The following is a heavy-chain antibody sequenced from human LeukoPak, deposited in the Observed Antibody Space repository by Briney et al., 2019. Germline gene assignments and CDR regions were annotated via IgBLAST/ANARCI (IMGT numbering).Heavy chain of an antibody. CDR3: ARLQSRFDY. V-gene: IGHV4-4*07. D-gene: IGHD4-11*01. CDR1: GGSIRSYY. J-gene: IGHJ4*02. CDR2: IYSSGTT. Sequence: SETLSLTCTVSGGSIRSYYWSWVRQPAGKGLDWIGRIYSSGTTNYNPSLKSRVTMSIDTSKNQFSLKLSSVTAADTAVYYCARLQSRFDYWGQGTLVTVSS.